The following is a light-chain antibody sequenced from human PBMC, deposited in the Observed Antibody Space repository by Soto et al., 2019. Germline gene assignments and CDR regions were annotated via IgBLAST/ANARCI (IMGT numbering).Light chain of an antibody. CDR1: SSDVGGYNY. CDR3: SSYTSSSTLVV. Sequence: QSALTQPASVSGYPGQSITISCTGTSSDVGGYNYVSWYQQHPGKAPKLMIYEVSNRPSGVSNRFSGSKSGNTASLTISGLQAEDEAVYYCSSYTSSSTLVVFGGGTKLTVL. J-gene: IGLJ2*01. V-gene: IGLV2-14*01. CDR2: EVS.